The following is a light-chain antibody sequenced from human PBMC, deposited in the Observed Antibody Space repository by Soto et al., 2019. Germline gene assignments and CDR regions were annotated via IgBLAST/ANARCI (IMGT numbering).Light chain of an antibody. CDR1: SSDIGFSNY. CDR3: ASYSNTSTRYV. V-gene: IGLV2-14*01. Sequence: QSALTQPASVSGSPGQSITISCTGSSSDIGFSNYVSWYQQHPGKVPKLLIYEVSLWPSGVPDRFSGSKSGNMASLTISGLRAEDEADYSCASYSNTSTRYVFGAGTKLTVL. J-gene: IGLJ1*01. CDR2: EVS.